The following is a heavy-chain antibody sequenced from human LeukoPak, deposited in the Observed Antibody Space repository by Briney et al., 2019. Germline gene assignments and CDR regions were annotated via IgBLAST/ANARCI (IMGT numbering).Heavy chain of an antibody. D-gene: IGHD3-22*01. J-gene: IGHJ4*02. V-gene: IGHV3-23*01. CDR3: AKGAMHYYDTSGYNYFDY. CDR2: ISGSGGST. CDR1: GFTFSTYA. Sequence: PGGSLTLSCAASGFTFSTYAMSWVRQAPGKGLEWVSAISGSGGSTYYADSVKGRFTISRDNSKNTLYLQMNSLTAEDTALYYCAKGAMHYYDTSGYNYFDYWGQGTLVTVSS.